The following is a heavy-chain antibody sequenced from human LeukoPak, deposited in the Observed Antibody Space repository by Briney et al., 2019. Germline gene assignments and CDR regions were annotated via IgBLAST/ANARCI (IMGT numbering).Heavy chain of an antibody. CDR1: GFTFSSYG. J-gene: IGHJ6*02. V-gene: IGHV3-33*01. CDR3: ARGGYYYYYGMDV. Sequence: SGGSLRLSCAASGFTFSSYGMHWVRQAPGKGLEWVAVIWYDGSNKYYADSVKGRFTISRDNSKNTLYLQMNGLRAEDTAVYYCARGGYYYYYGMDVWGQGTTVTVSS. CDR2: IWYDGSNK.